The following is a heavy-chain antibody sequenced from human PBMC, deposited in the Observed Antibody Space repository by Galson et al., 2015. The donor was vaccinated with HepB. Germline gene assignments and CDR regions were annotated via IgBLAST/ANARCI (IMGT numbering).Heavy chain of an antibody. D-gene: IGHD1-26*01. J-gene: IGHJ4*02. CDR1: GFTVGLHW. V-gene: IGHV3-74*01. CDR3: ARQEVIREPFGY. Sequence: SLRLSGAASGFTVGLHWMLWVRHDPRQGLVCVSRISRDGSRTSYADSVKGRFTISRDNSKNTLYLQMNSLRAEDTAVYYCARQEVIREPFGYWGQGTLVTVSS. CDR2: ISRDGSRT.